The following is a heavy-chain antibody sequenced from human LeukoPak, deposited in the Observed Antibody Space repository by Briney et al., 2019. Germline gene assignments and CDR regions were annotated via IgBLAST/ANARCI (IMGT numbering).Heavy chain of an antibody. Sequence: SETLSLTCTVSGGSIRSYYWSWIRQPPGKGLEYIGYIYYTGSTNYNPSLKNRVTISLGTSKNQFSLNLSSMTAADTAVYYCARGFDWFDPWGQGTLVTVSS. CDR3: ARGFDWFDP. J-gene: IGHJ5*02. CDR2: IYYTGST. V-gene: IGHV4-59*08. CDR1: GGSIRSYY. D-gene: IGHD3-10*01.